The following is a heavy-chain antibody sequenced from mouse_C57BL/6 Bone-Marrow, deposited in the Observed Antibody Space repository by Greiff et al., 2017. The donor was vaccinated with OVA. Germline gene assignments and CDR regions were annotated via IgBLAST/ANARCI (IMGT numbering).Heavy chain of an antibody. CDR2: ISNGGGST. CDR3: ARQNYGPSMDY. CDR1: GFTFSDYY. V-gene: IGHV5-12*01. Sequence: EVMLVESGGGLVQPGGSLKLSCAASGFTFSDYYMYWVRQTPEKRLEWVAYISNGGGSTYYPDTVKGRFTISRDNAKNTLYLQMSRLKSEDTAMYYCARQNYGPSMDYWGQGTSVTVSS. D-gene: IGHD1-2*01. J-gene: IGHJ4*01.